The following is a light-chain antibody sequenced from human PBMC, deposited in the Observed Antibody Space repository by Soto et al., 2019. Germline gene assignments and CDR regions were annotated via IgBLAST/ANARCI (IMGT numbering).Light chain of an antibody. J-gene: IGLJ1*01. CDR1: SSDVGTYNL. V-gene: IGLV2-23*02. CDR2: EVT. Sequence: QSALAQPASVSGSPEQSITISCTGTSSDVGTYNLVSWYQQHPGKAPKLIIYEVTERPSGISNRFSGSKFGNTASLTISGLLPEDEADYDCCSYGGSSTFPYVFGTGTKLTVL. CDR3: CSYGGSSTFPYV.